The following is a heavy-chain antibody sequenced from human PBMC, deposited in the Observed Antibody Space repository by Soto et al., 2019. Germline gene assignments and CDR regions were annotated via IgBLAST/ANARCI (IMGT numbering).Heavy chain of an antibody. CDR3: VRQPSGYYRGGIAFDI. D-gene: IGHD3-22*01. CDR2: IYPGDSDT. V-gene: IGHV5-51*01. J-gene: IGHJ3*02. Sequence: PGESLKISCKGSGYSFTSYWIGWVRQMPGKGLEWMGIIYPGDSDTRYSPSFQRQVTISADKSISTAYLQWSSLKASDTAMYYCVRQPSGYYRGGIAFDIWGQGTMVTVSS. CDR1: GYSFTSYW.